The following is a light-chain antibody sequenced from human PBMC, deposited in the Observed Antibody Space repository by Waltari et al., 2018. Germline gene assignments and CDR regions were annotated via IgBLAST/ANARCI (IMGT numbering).Light chain of an antibody. CDR2: DAS. V-gene: IGKV3-11*01. Sequence: TQSPATLSLSPGDTATLSCRASQSVRSYLAWYQQKPGQPPRLLIYDASTSTTGVPARFRGSGSGTEFTLTISSLEAEDFAVYYCQQRSNWTPHTFGQGARLDIK. CDR1: QSVRSY. J-gene: IGKJ2*01. CDR3: QQRSNWTPHT.